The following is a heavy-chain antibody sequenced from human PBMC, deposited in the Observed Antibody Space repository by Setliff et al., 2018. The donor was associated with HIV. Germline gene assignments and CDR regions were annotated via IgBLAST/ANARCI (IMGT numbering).Heavy chain of an antibody. J-gene: IGHJ5*02. D-gene: IGHD6-13*01. CDR1: GGSISRSSYY. CDR2: IYYSGNA. V-gene: IGHV4-39*01. CDR3: ARRGSSWYSHWFDP. Sequence: KTSETLSLTCTVSGGSISRSSYYWGWIRQPPGKGLEWVGNIYYSGNAYYNPSLKSRVTISVDTSKSQFSLNVKSMTAADTAIYYCARRGSSWYSHWFDPWGQGTLVTVSS.